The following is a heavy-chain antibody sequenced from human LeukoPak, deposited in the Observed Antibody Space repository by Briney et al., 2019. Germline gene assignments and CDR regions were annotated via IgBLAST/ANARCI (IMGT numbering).Heavy chain of an antibody. CDR3: TTDLYYDSSGSRFDY. D-gene: IGHD3-22*01. Sequence: PGGSLRLSCAASGFTFSNAWMSWVRQAPGKGLEWVGRIKSKTDGGTTDYAAPVKGRFTISRDDSKNTLYLQMNSLKTEDTAVYYCTTDLYYDSSGSRFDYWGQGTLVTVSS. V-gene: IGHV3-15*01. CDR1: GFTFSNAW. J-gene: IGHJ4*02. CDR2: IKSKTDGGTT.